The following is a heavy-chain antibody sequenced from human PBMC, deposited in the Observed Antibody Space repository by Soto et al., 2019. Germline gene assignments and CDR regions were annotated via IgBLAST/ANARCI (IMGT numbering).Heavy chain of an antibody. D-gene: IGHD3-10*01. CDR2: IIPILNVT. J-gene: IGHJ6*02. V-gene: IGHV1-69*04. Sequence: ASVKVSCKTSGGTFSSYTLSWVRQAPGQGLEWMGRIIPILNVTNYAQKLQGRVTMTTDTSTSTAYMELRSLRSDDTAVYYCARDELLSGGMDVWGQGTTVTVSS. CDR3: ARDELLSGGMDV. CDR1: GGTFSSYT.